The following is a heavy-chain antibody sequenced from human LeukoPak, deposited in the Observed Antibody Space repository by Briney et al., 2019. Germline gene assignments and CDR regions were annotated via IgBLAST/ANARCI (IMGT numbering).Heavy chain of an antibody. Sequence: SETLSLTCTVSGGSISSSSYYWGWIRQPPGKGLEWIGSIYYSGSTYYNPSLKSRVTISVDTSKNQFSPKLSSVTAADTAVYYCARHSWYGSGTDYWGQGTLVTVSS. J-gene: IGHJ4*02. D-gene: IGHD3-10*01. V-gene: IGHV4-39*01. CDR3: ARHSWYGSGTDY. CDR2: IYYSGST. CDR1: GGSISSSSYY.